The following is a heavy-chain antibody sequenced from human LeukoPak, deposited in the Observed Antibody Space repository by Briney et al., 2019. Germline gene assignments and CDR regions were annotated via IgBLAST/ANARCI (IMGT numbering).Heavy chain of an antibody. CDR1: GGSISSGRYY. D-gene: IGHD5-24*01. Sequence: SETLSLTCTVSGGSISSGRYYWTWIRQPAGKGLEWIGRMYTSGSTNYNPSLKSRVTISVDTSKNQFSLKLSSVTAADTAVYYCARNALGRWLQFRGGFDYWGQGTLVTVSS. CDR3: ARNALGRWLQFRGGFDY. CDR2: MYTSGST. V-gene: IGHV4-61*02. J-gene: IGHJ4*02.